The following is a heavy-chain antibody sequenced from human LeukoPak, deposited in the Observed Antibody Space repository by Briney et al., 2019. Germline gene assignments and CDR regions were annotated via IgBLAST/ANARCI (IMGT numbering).Heavy chain of an antibody. J-gene: IGHJ4*02. D-gene: IGHD3-10*01. CDR2: ISSSGSTI. V-gene: IGHV3-48*03. CDR1: GFTFSSYE. CDR3: ARDTPYGPLASDY. Sequence: PGGSLRLSCAASGFTFSSYEMNWVRQAPGKGLEWVSYISSSGSTIYYADSVKGRFTISRDNAKNSLYLQMNSLRAEDTAVYYCARDTPYGPLASDYWGQGTLVTVSS.